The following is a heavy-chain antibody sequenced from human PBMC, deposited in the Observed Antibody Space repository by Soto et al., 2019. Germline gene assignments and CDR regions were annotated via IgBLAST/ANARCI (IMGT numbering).Heavy chain of an antibody. Sequence: ASVKVSCKASGYTFTGYYMHWVRQAPGQGLEWMGWINPNSGGTNYAQKFQGWVTMTRDTSISTAYMELSRLRSDDTAVYYCAREVEMATIRYYYGMDVWGQGTTVTVSS. CDR2: INPNSGGT. D-gene: IGHD5-12*01. CDR1: GYTFTGYY. CDR3: AREVEMATIRYYYGMDV. V-gene: IGHV1-2*04. J-gene: IGHJ6*02.